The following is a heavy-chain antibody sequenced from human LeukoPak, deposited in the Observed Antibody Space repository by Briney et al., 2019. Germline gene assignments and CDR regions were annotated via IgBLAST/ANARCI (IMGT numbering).Heavy chain of an antibody. D-gene: IGHD3-9*01. CDR1: GFTFTTYW. Sequence: GRSLRLSCAASGFTFTTYWISWVRQAPGGGLEWVANIKRDGSEKFYLDSLRGRFTISRDNAKNSLYLQMNSLRAEDTAVYFCARGGWDFDWLKGAFDIWGQGTVVTVSS. J-gene: IGHJ3*02. CDR3: ARGGWDFDWLKGAFDI. CDR2: IKRDGSEK. V-gene: IGHV3-7*04.